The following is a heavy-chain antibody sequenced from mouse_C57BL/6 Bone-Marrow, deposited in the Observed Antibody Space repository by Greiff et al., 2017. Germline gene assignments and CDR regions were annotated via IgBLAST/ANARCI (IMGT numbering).Heavy chain of an antibody. D-gene: IGHD2-4*01. CDR2: IDPNSGGT. CDR1: GYTFTSYW. J-gene: IGHJ1*03. V-gene: IGHV1-72*01. CDR3: ARAGDYDWYFDV. Sequence: VQLQQPGAELVKPGASVKLSCKASGYTFTSYWMHWVKQRPGRGLEWIGRIDPNSGGTKYNEKFKSKATLTVDKPSSTAYMQLSSLTSGDSAVYYCARAGDYDWYFDVWGTGTTVTVSS.